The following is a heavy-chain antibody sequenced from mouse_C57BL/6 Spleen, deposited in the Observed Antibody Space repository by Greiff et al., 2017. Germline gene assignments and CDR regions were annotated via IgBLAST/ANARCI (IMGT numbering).Heavy chain of an antibody. V-gene: IGHV1-81*01. CDR1: GYTFTSYG. CDR3: ARTVCYFDY. J-gene: IGHJ2*01. D-gene: IGHD6-2*01. Sequence: QVQLQQSGAELARPGASVKLSCKASGYTFTSYGISWVKQRTGQGLEGIGEIYPRSGNTYYNEKFKGKATLTADKSSSTAYMELRSLTSEDSAVYVSARTVCYFDYWGQGTTLTVSS. CDR2: IYPRSGNT.